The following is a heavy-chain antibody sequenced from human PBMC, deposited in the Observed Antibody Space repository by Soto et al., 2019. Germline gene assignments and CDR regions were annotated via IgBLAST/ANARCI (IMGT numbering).Heavy chain of an antibody. CDR1: GFSLSTNGVG. CDR2: IYWDDSK. CDR3: AKKGGGDYILGY. Sequence: QITLKESGPTLVKHTQTLTLTCTFSGFSLSTNGVGVGWIRQPPGKALEWLALIYWDDSKHYSPSLNSRLTITKDTSRNLVVLTMTNMDPVDTATYYCAKKGGGDYILGYWGQGTLVTVSS. D-gene: IGHD4-17*01. J-gene: IGHJ4*02. V-gene: IGHV2-5*02.